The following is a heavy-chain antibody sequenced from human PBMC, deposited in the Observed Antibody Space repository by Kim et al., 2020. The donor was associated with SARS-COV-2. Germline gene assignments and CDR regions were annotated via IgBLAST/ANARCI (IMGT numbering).Heavy chain of an antibody. D-gene: IGHD2-8*01. V-gene: IGHV3-23*01. CDR2: ISASGAST. CDR1: GFSFSTYA. J-gene: IGHJ5*02. CDR3: AKDHGRMNWFDP. Sequence: GGSLRLSCAASGFSFSTYAMSWVRQAPGKGLEWVSDISASGASTYYADSVKGRFSISRDNSKSTLYLQMNSLRAGDTAVYYCAKDHGRMNWFDPWGQGTLVTVSS.